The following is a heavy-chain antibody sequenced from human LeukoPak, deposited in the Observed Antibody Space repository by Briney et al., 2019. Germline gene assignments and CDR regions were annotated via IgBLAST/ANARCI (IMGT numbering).Heavy chain of an antibody. J-gene: IGHJ4*02. CDR2: IYSDGKT. CDR3: AKGAIPSVQWSHYFDY. Sequence: NPSETLSLTCTVSGGSISSYYWSWIRQSAGEGLEWIGRIYSDGKTDYNPSFGSRVTMSVDTAKEQFSLELRSVTAADTAVYYCAKGAIPSVQWSHYFDYWGQGILVTVSS. V-gene: IGHV4-4*07. CDR1: GGSISSYY. D-gene: IGHD6-19*01.